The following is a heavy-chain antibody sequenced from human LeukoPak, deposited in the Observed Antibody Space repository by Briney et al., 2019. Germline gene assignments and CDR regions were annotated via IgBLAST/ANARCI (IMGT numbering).Heavy chain of an antibody. CDR2: ISGSGGST. J-gene: IGHJ6*02. V-gene: IGHV3-23*01. CDR1: GFTFSSYA. CDR3: ARDLGCSSSSCYSGDYYGMDV. Sequence: GGSLRLSCAASGFTFSSYAMSWVRQAPGKGLEWASAISGSGGSTYYADSVKGRFTISRDNSKNALYLQMNSLRAEDTAVYFCARDLGCSSSSCYSGDYYGMDVWGQGTTVTVSS. D-gene: IGHD2-2*02.